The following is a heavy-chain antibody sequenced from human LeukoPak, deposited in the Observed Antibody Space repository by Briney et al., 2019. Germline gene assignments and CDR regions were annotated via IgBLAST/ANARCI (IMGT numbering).Heavy chain of an antibody. Sequence: ASVKVSCKASGFTFTTYSAHWVRQGPGQGLEWMGIINPNSGSTRYAQKFQGRVIMTRDTSASTLYMELSSLRSEDTAVYYCVREPDFSRYLFDYWGQGTLVTVSS. CDR3: VREPDFSRYLFDY. J-gene: IGHJ4*02. D-gene: IGHD3-9*01. CDR2: INPNSGST. V-gene: IGHV1-46*01. CDR1: GFTFTTYS.